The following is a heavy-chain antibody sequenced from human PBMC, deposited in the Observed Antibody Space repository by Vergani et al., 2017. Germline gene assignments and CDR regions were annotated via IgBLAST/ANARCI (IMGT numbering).Heavy chain of an antibody. V-gene: IGHV3-30-3*01. CDR1: GFTFSSYA. CDR2: ISYDGSNK. D-gene: IGHD3-9*01. J-gene: IGHJ4*02. CDR3: ARDQGAGHFDWLLDDY. Sequence: QVQLVESGGGVVQPGRSLRLSCAASGFTFSSYAMHWVRQAPGKGLEWVAVISYDGSNKYYADSVKGRFPISRDNSKNTLYLQMNSLRAEATAVYYCARDQGAGHFDWLLDDYWGQGTLVTVSS.